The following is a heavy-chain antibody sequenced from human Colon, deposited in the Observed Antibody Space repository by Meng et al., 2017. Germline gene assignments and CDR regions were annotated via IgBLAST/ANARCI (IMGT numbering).Heavy chain of an antibody. V-gene: IGHV4-31*02. J-gene: IGHJ4*02. CDR1: CGSNIRGGYY. D-gene: IGHD2-21*01. Sequence: LAGSGPGLVKPSQPLSPIWCVPCGSNIRGGYYWSWIRQHPQKGLEWIGYISNSGSAYYNPSLKSRVSISVDTSKNQFSLKMDTVTAADTALYYCARAGLHSYYFDFWGQGTLVTVSS. CDR2: ISNSGSA. CDR3: ARAGLHSYYFDF.